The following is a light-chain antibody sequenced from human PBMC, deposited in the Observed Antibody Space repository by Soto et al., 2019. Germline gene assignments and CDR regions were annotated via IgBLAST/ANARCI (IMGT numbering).Light chain of an antibody. V-gene: IGKV3-15*01. Sequence: EIVLTQSPCTLSLSPGERATLSCRASQSVSSSQLAWYQQKPGQAPRLLIYGASTRATGIPARFSGSGSGTEFTLTISSLQSEDFAVYYCQQYNNWPRTFGQGTKVDIK. CDR3: QQYNNWPRT. J-gene: IGKJ1*01. CDR2: GAS. CDR1: QSVSSS.